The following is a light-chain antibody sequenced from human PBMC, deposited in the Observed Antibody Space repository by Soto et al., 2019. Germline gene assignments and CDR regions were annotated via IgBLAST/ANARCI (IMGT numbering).Light chain of an antibody. Sequence: ERVLIQSAGALSLSPGERATLSCRASQSVSSSYLVWYQQKPGQAPRLLIYGASSRATGIPDRFSGSGSGTDFTLTISRLEPEDFAVYYCQQYGSSPFTFGPGTKVDIK. CDR3: QQYGSSPFT. CDR2: GAS. CDR1: QSVSSSY. J-gene: IGKJ3*01. V-gene: IGKV3-20*01.